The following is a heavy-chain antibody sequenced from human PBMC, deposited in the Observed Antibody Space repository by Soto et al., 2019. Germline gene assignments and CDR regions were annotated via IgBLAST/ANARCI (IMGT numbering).Heavy chain of an antibody. V-gene: IGHV2-5*01. CDR1: GFSLSTSGVG. CDR3: ARGLAGRPVCSFDL. D-gene: IGHD6-6*01. J-gene: IGHJ3*01. Sequence: QGTLKESGPTLVKPTQTLTLTCSFSGFSLSTSGVGVGWIRQPPVKALEGLAHIYWSCDEHYRPSLRSRLSITKDTSKNQVVLTITNMDPVDTAAYYCARGLAGRPVCSFDLWGEGTMVTVSS. CDR2: IYWSCDE.